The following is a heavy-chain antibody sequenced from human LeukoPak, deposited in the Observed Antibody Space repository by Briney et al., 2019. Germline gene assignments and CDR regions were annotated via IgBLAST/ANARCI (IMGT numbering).Heavy chain of an antibody. CDR3: ASTTREYYYYGMDV. CDR2: ISAYNGNT. Sequence: ASVKVSCKASGYTFTSYGISWVRQAPGQGLEWMGWISAYNGNTNYAQKLQGRVTMTTDTSTSTVYMELRSLRSDDTAVYYCASTTREYYYYGMDVWGQGTTVTVSS. D-gene: IGHD4-11*01. CDR1: GYTFTSYG. V-gene: IGHV1-18*01. J-gene: IGHJ6*02.